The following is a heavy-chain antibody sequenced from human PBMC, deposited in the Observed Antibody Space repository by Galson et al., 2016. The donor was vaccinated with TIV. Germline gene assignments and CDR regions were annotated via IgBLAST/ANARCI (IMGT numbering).Heavy chain of an antibody. V-gene: IGHV4-59*11. CDR2: LFYSGSR. J-gene: IGHJ6*03. Sequence: ETLSLTCTVSGGSITSLYWSWIRQPPGKGLEWIGYLFYSGSRNFNSSFKSRVTVSLDTSKNQFSLKLKSVTAADTAVYYCARRVNITIFGVPYPDYYYYMDVWGKGTTVTVSS. CDR3: ARRVNITIFGVPYPDYYYYMDV. CDR1: GGSITSLY. D-gene: IGHD3-3*01.